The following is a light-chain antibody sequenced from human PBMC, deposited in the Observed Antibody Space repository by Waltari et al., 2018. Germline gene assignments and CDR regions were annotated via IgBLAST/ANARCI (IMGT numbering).Light chain of an antibody. J-gene: IGLJ2*01. CDR3: CSYAGSSTHVL. CDR2: DVS. Sequence: QSALTQPASVSGSPGQSITISCTGTSSDGGGYNYVPWYQQYPGKAPKLMIYDVSKRPSGVSNRFSGSKSGNTASLTISGLQAEDEADYYCCSYAGSSTHVLFGGGTKLTVL. CDR1: SSDGGGYNY. V-gene: IGLV2-23*02.